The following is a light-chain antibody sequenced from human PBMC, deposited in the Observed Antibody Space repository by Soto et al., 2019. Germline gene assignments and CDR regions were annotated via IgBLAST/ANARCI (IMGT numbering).Light chain of an antibody. Sequence: QSALTQPPSASGSPGQSVTISCTGTSSDVGGYKYVSWYQQHPGKAPKLMIYEVNKRPSGVPDRFSGSKSGNTASLTVSGLQAEDEADYYCSSYAGSKNWVVFGGGTKLTVL. CDR3: SSYAGSKNWVV. V-gene: IGLV2-8*01. CDR1: SSDVGGYKY. CDR2: EVN. J-gene: IGLJ3*02.